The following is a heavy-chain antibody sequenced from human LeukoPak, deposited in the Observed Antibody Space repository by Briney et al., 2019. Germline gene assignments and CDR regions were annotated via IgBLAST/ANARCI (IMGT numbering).Heavy chain of an antibody. CDR3: TKDAGVGSSSPSFYFYMDA. D-gene: IGHD6-6*01. CDR2: VNWNSGST. V-gene: IGHV3-9*01. J-gene: IGHJ6*03. CDR1: GFTFYDYA. Sequence: GGSLRLSCAASGFTFYDYAMHWVRQAPGKGLEWVSSVNWNSGSTAYADSVKGRFTVSRDNAKKYVYLQMDSLRPDDTALYYCTKDAGVGSSSPSFYFYMDAWGKGTTVSVSS.